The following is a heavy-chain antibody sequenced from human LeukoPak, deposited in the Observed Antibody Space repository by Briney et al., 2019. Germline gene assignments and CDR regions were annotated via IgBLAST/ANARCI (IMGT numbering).Heavy chain of an antibody. V-gene: IGHV1-2*02. D-gene: IGHD5-12*01. CDR2: INPNSGGT. CDR3: ARGQGWPRLFDY. Sequence: ASVKVSCKASAYTFTGYYMHWVRQAPGQGLEWMGWINPNSGGTNYAQQFQGRVTMTRDTSISTAYMELSRLRSDDTAVYYCARGQGWPRLFDYWGQGTLVTVSS. CDR1: AYTFTGYY. J-gene: IGHJ4*02.